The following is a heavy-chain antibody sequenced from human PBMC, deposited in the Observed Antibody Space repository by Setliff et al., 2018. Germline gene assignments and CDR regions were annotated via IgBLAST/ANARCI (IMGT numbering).Heavy chain of an antibody. CDR2: INTNTGNP. J-gene: IGHJ6*03. Sequence: ASVKVSCKASGYTFTTYAISLMRQAPGQGLEWMGWINTNTGNPSYAQGFTGRFVFSLDTSVSTAYLQISSLKAEDTALYYCARASRFGTIKYRGDYYMDVWGKGTTVTVSS. CDR3: ARASRFGTIKYRGDYYMDV. CDR1: GYTFTTYA. V-gene: IGHV7-4-1*02. D-gene: IGHD3-10*01.